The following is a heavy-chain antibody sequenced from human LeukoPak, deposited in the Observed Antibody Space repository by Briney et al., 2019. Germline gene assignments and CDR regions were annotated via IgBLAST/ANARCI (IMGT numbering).Heavy chain of an antibody. D-gene: IGHD3-10*01. Sequence: PGGSLRLSCAASGFTFSSYSMNWVRQAPGKGLEWVSSISSSSNYIYYADSVKGRFTISRDNAKNSMYLQMDSLRAEDTAVYYCARGYFYSSGAPTYWGQGTLVTVSS. CDR3: ARGYFYSSGAPTY. V-gene: IGHV3-21*01. CDR1: GFTFSSYS. CDR2: ISSSSNYI. J-gene: IGHJ4*02.